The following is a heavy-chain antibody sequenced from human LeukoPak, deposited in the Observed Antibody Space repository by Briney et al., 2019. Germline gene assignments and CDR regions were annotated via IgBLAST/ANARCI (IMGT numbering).Heavy chain of an antibody. J-gene: IGHJ4*02. CDR2: ISSSSSYI. CDR1: GFTFSSYS. CDR3: ARGGPHYDILTGAGYFDY. Sequence: PGGSLRLSCAASGFTFSSYSMNWVRQAPGKGLEWVSSISSSSSYIYYADSVKGRFTISRDNAKNSLYLQMNSLRAEDTAVYYCARGGPHYDILTGAGYFDYWGQGTLVTVSS. V-gene: IGHV3-21*01. D-gene: IGHD3-9*01.